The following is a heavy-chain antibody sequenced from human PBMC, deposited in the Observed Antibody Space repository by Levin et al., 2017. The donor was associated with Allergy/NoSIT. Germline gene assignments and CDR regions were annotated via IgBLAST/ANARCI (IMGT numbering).Heavy chain of an antibody. V-gene: IGHV1-18*01. CDR1: GFNFSNFG. D-gene: IGHD2-21*01. J-gene: IGHJ4*02. CDR2: VGTRNGDR. Sequence: ASVKVSCKASGFNFSNFGCNWVRQAPGQGLEWMGWVGTRNGDRRYAQKFQDRVTMTTDTSTGTAYLQVRSVRLDDTAVYFCARLWRGGDYWGQGTLVTVSS. CDR3: ARLWRGGDY.